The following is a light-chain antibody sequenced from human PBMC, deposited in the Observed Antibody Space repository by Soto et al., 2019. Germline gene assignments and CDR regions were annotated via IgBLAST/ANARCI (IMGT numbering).Light chain of an antibody. CDR1: QSISSW. V-gene: IGKV1-5*01. CDR2: DAS. J-gene: IGKJ1*01. Sequence: DIQMTQSPSTLSASEGDRVTITCRASQSISSWLAWYQQKPGKAPQLLIYDASSLESGVPSRFSGSGSGIEFTLTISSLQPDGSATYYGHQYNSYGTFGQGTKV. CDR3: HQYNSYGT.